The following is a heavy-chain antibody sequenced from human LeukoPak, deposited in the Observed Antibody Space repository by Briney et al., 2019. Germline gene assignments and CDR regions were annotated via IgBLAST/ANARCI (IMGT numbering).Heavy chain of an antibody. V-gene: IGHV4-34*01. CDR3: ARGRSGFWSGYSD. D-gene: IGHD3-3*01. Sequence: SETLSLTCAVYGGSFSGYYWSWIRQPPGKGLEWIGEINHSGSTNYNPSLKSRVTISVDTYKNQFSLKLSSVTAADTAVYYCARGRSGFWSGYSDWGQGTLVTVSS. J-gene: IGHJ4*02. CDR2: INHSGST. CDR1: GGSFSGYY.